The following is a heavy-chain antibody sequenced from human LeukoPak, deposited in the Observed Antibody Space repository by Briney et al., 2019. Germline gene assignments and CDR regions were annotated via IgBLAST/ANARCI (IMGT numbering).Heavy chain of an antibody. D-gene: IGHD3-22*01. Sequence: SPTLSLTCTVSGGSISSGGYYWSWIRQHPGKGLEWIGYIYYSGSTYYNPSLKSRVTISVDTSKNQFSLKLSSVTAADTAVYYCARVSGYYDSSGYWPFDYWGQGTLVTVSS. V-gene: IGHV4-31*03. CDR2: IYYSGST. J-gene: IGHJ4*02. CDR3: ARVSGYYDSSGYWPFDY. CDR1: GGSISSGGYY.